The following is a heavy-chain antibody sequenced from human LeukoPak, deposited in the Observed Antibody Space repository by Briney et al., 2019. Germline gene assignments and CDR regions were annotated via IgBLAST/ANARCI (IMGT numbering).Heavy chain of an antibody. J-gene: IGHJ5*02. CDR2: IYYSGST. CDR1: GGSISSYY. D-gene: IGHD3-22*01. Sequence: SETLSLTCTVSGGSISSYYWSWLRQPPGKALEWIGYIYYSGSTNYNPSLKSRVTVSVDTSKNQFSLKLSSVTAADTAVYYCARETYYDSSGLLGVNWFDPWGQGTLVTVSS. CDR3: ARETYYDSSGLLGVNWFDP. V-gene: IGHV4-59*01.